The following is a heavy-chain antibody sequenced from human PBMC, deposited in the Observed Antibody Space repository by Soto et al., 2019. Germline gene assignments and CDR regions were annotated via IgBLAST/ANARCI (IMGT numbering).Heavy chain of an antibody. J-gene: IGHJ5*02. Sequence: PSQTLSLTCAISGDSVSSNSAAWNWIRQSPSRGLEWLGRTYYRSKWYNDYAVSVKSRITINPDTSKNQFSLQLNSVTPEDTAVYYCARDCTQIAAAGKIENWFDPWGQGTLVTVSS. CDR2: TYYRSKWYN. V-gene: IGHV6-1*01. CDR3: ARDCTQIAAAGKIENWFDP. CDR1: GDSVSSNSAA. D-gene: IGHD6-13*01.